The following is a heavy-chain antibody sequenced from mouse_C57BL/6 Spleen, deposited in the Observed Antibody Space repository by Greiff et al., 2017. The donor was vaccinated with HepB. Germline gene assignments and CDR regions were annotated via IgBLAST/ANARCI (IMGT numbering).Heavy chain of an antibody. V-gene: IGHV1-85*01. J-gene: IGHJ4*01. D-gene: IGHD1-1*01. CDR2: IYPRDGST. CDR1: GYTFTSYD. Sequence: VQRVESGPELVKPGASVKLSCKASGYTFTSYDINWVKQRPGQGLEWIGWIYPRDGSTKYNEKFKGKATLTVDTSSSTAYMELHSLTSEDSAVYFCARLGYYGSGGAMDYWGQGTSVTVSS. CDR3: ARLGYYGSGGAMDY.